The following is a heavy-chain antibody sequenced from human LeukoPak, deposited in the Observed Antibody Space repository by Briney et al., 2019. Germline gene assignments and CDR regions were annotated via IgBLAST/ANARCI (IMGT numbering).Heavy chain of an antibody. CDR2: INPSGGST. Sequence: ASVKVSCKASGYTFTSYYMHWVRQAPGQGLEWMGIINPSGGSTSYAQKFQGRVTMTRDMSTSTVYMEPSSLRSEDTAVYYCARRSVMATISGADAFDIWGQGTMVTVSS. D-gene: IGHD5-24*01. V-gene: IGHV1-46*01. CDR1: GYTFTSYY. J-gene: IGHJ3*02. CDR3: ARRSVMATISGADAFDI.